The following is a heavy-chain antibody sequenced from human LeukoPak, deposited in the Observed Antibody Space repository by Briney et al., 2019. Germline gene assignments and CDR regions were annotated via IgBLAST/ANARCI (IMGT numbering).Heavy chain of an antibody. Sequence: PSETLSLTCTVSGGSISSISYYWAWIRQPPGKGLEWIGSIYYSGSTNYNPSLKSRVTISVDTSKNQFSLKLSSVTAADTAVYYCARNLWSGESYDAFDIWGQGTMVTVSS. CDR2: IYYSGST. CDR3: ARNLWSGESYDAFDI. V-gene: IGHV4-39*07. CDR1: GGSISSISYY. J-gene: IGHJ3*02. D-gene: IGHD3-10*01.